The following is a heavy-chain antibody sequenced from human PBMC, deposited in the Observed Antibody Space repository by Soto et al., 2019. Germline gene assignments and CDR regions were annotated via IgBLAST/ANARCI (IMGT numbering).Heavy chain of an antibody. CDR3: ARTRDNTINYHYALEV. V-gene: IGHV4-61*01. CDR1: LGSVSSATYY. D-gene: IGHD1-20*01. Sequence: SETLSLTCTFSLGSVSSATYYWNWIRQPPWKPLEWIGYIYYSGSTNYNPSLKSRFTISLDTSNDQFSLKLSSVTAADTAVYYCARTRDNTINYHYALEVLGPGTLVLVS. CDR2: IYYSGST. J-gene: IGHJ6*01.